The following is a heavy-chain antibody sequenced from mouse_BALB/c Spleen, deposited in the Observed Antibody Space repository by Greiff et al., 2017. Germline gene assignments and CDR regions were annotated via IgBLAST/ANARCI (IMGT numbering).Heavy chain of an antibody. CDR2: ISYSGST. D-gene: IGHD1-1*01. J-gene: IGHJ4*01. CDR3: ARYNYGSSYYYAMDY. V-gene: IGHV3-8*02. CDR1: GDSITRGY. Sequence: EVKLVESGPSLVKPSQTLSLTCSVTGDSITRGYWNWIRKFPGNKLEYMGYISYSGSTYYNPSLKSRISITRDTSKNQYYLQLNSVTTEDTATYYCARYNYGSSYYYAMDYWGQGTSVTVSS.